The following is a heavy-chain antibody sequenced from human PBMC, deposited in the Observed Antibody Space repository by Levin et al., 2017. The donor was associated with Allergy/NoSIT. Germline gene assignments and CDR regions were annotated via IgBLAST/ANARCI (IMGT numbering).Heavy chain of an antibody. V-gene: IGHV1-2*02. CDR3: ARDCSGGSSYSAY. Sequence: ASVKVSCKASGYTFTDCYIHWVRQAPGQGLEWMGWINPSSGGTNSAQRFQGRVSMTRDTSISTTYMDLSRLRSDDTAIYFCARDCSGGSSYSAYWGQGTLVTVSS. CDR1: GYTFTDCY. D-gene: IGHD2-15*01. J-gene: IGHJ4*02. CDR2: INPSSGGT.